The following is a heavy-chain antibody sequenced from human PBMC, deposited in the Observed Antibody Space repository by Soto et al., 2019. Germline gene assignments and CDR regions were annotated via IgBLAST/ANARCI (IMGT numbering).Heavy chain of an antibody. V-gene: IGHV3-23*01. Sequence: GGSLRLSCAASGFTFSSYAMSWVRQAPGKGLEWVSAISGSGGSTYYADSVKGRFTISRDNSKNTLYLQMNSLRAEDTAVYYCAKDCSGGSCYFSSAFDIWGQGTMVTVSS. CDR2: ISGSGGST. CDR1: GFTFSSYA. D-gene: IGHD2-15*01. CDR3: AKDCSGGSCYFSSAFDI. J-gene: IGHJ3*02.